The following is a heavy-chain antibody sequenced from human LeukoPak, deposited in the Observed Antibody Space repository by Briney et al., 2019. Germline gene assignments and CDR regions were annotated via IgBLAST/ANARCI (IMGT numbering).Heavy chain of an antibody. Sequence: GGSLRLSCAASGFTFSSYEMNWVRQAPGKGLEWVSYISSSGSTIYYADSVKGRFTISRDNAKNSLYLQMNSLGAEDTAVYYCARIRFSSSGMDVWGQGTMVTVSS. D-gene: IGHD6-6*01. V-gene: IGHV3-48*03. CDR3: ARIRFSSSGMDV. CDR1: GFTFSSYE. J-gene: IGHJ6*02. CDR2: ISSSGSTI.